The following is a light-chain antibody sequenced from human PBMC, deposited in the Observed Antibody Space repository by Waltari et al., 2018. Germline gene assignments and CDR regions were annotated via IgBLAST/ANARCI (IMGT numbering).Light chain of an antibody. V-gene: IGKV1-39*01. CDR2: AAS. Sequence: DIQMTQSPSSLSASVGDSVTITCRASQSISSYLNWYQQKPGKAPKLLIYAASSLQSRVPSRFSGSGSGTDFTLTISSLQPEDFATYYCQQSYSIPLTFGQGTKVEIK. CDR1: QSISSY. CDR3: QQSYSIPLT. J-gene: IGKJ1*01.